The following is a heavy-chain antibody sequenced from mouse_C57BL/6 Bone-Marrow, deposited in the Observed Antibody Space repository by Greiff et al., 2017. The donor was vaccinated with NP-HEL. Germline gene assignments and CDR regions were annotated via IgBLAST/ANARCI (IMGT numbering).Heavy chain of an antibody. CDR2: ISSGGDYI. CDR1: GFTFSSYA. D-gene: IGHD1-1*01. Sequence: EVMLVESGEGLVKPGGSLKLSCAASGFTFSSYAMSWVRQTPEKRLEWVAYISSGGDYIYYAETVKGRFTISRANARNTLYLQMSSLKSEDTAMYYGTRENGSSYGNVDYWGQGTTLTVSS. CDR3: TRENGSSYGNVDY. V-gene: IGHV5-9-1*02. J-gene: IGHJ2*01.